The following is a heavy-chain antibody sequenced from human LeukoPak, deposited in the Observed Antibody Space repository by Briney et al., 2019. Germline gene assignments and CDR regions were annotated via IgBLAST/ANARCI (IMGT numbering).Heavy chain of an antibody. D-gene: IGHD2-8*02. Sequence: GGSLRLSCAASGFPFSTYTMNWVRQAPGKGLEWVSSISSSSYIYYADSMKGRFTISRDNAKNSLFLQMNNLRAEDTAVYYCARDRRYFDTGGLGGPDYWGQGTLITVSS. CDR2: ISSSSYI. CDR3: ARDRRYFDTGGLGGPDY. J-gene: IGHJ4*02. V-gene: IGHV3-21*01. CDR1: GFPFSTYT.